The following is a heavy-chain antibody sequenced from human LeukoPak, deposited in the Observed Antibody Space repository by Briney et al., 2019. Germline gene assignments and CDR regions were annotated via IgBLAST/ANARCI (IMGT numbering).Heavy chain of an antibody. CDR2: IYHSGST. Sequence: SDTLSLTCTVSGGSISTYYWNWIRQPPGKGLEWIGYIYHSGSTNYNPSLQSRVTISVDTSKNQFSLNLNSVTAADTAVYYCARGGAARLHFQNWGQGTLVTVSS. CDR1: GGSISTYY. CDR3: ARGGAARLHFQN. D-gene: IGHD6-6*01. J-gene: IGHJ1*01. V-gene: IGHV4-59*07.